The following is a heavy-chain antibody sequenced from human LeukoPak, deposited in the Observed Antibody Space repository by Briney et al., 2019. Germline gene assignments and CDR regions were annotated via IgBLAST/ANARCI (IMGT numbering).Heavy chain of an antibody. D-gene: IGHD3-16*02. J-gene: IGHJ3*02. CDR1: GFTFSSYG. CDR3: ARKAHGGRVWGSSRTGDAFDI. V-gene: IGHV3-23*01. Sequence: GGSLRLSCAASGFTFSSYGMSWVRQAPGKGLEWVSAISGSGGSTYYADSVKGRFTISRDNSKNTLYLQMNSLRAEDTAVYYCARKAHGGRVWGSSRTGDAFDIWGQGTMVTVSS. CDR2: ISGSGGST.